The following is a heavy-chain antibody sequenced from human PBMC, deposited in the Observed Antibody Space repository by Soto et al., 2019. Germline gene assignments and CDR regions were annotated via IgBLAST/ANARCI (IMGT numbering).Heavy chain of an antibody. CDR3: ARARGADRPNWFDP. D-gene: IGHD3-10*01. V-gene: IGHV4-38-2*01. J-gene: IGHJ5*02. CDR2: IFRTRAT. CDR1: GYSISCGYH. Sequence: SETLSLTCGVSGYSISCGYHWAWIRQPPGKGLEWIASIFRTRATHYSPSLKSRVTISVDTPKNQFSLKLSSVTAADTAIYYCARARGADRPNWFDPWGQGTQVTVSS.